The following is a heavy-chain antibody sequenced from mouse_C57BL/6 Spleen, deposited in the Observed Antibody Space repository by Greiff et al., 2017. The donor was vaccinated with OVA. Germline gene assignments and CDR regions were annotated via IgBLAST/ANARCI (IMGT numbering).Heavy chain of an antibody. V-gene: IGHV1-53*01. CDR3: ASPSVITTVGFAY. CDR2: INPSNGGT. CDR1: GYTFTSYW. D-gene: IGHD1-1*01. J-gene: IGHJ3*01. Sequence: VQLQQPGTELVKPGASVKLSKASGYTFTSYWMHWVKQRPGQGLEWIGNINPSNGGTNYNEKFKSKATLTVDKSSSTAYMQLSSLTSEDSAVYYCASPSVITTVGFAYWGQGTLVTVSA.